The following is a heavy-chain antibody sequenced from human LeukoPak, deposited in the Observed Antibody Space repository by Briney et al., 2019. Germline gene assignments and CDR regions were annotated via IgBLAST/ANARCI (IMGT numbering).Heavy chain of an antibody. Sequence: PGGSLRLSCEASGFTFSSYGMHWVRQAPGKGLVWVAVIWYDGSDKYYADSVKGRFSISRDNSKNTLYLQMNNLRAEDTAVYYCARELPPVVNFYFDSWGQGSLVTVSS. J-gene: IGHJ4*02. D-gene: IGHD3-22*01. CDR2: IWYDGSDK. CDR1: GFTFSSYG. V-gene: IGHV3-33*01. CDR3: ARELPPVVNFYFDS.